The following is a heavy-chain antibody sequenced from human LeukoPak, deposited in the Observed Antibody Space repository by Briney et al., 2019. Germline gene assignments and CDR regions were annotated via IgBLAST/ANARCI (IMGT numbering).Heavy chain of an antibody. D-gene: IGHD6-6*01. J-gene: IGHJ6*03. Sequence: GGSLRLSCAASGFTFSSYAIHWVRQAPGKGLEWVALISYDGSTKYSTDSVKGRFTISRDNSKNTLYLQMNSLRAEDTAVYYCAKDSSSLYYYYYYMDVWGKGTTVTVSS. CDR2: ISYDGSTK. CDR3: AKDSSSLYYYYYYMDV. V-gene: IGHV3-30*04. CDR1: GFTFSSYA.